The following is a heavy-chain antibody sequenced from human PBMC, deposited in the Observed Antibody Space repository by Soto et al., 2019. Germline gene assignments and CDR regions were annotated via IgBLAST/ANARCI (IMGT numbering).Heavy chain of an antibody. CDR3: ARASVLVPAARSLFDP. J-gene: IGHJ5*02. CDR2: IYYSGST. CDR1: GGSISSFAYY. V-gene: IGHV4-30-4*01. Sequence: PSETLXLTCTVSGGSISSFAYYWSWIRQPPGKGLEWIGYIYYSGSTYYNPSLKSRVTISVDTSKNQFSLKLSSVTAADTAVYYCARASVLVPAARSLFDPWGQGTLVTVSS. D-gene: IGHD2-2*01.